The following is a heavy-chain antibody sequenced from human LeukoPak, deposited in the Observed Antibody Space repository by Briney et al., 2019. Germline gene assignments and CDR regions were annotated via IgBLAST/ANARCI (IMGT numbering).Heavy chain of an antibody. V-gene: IGHV4-39*01. CDR1: GGSISSSSYY. Sequence: SETLSLTCTVSGGSISSSSYYWGWIRQPPGKGLEWIGSIYYSGSTYYNPSLKSRVTISVDTSKNQFSLQLNSVTPEDTAVYYCARRYCSSGGCYFDYWGQGTLVTVSS. D-gene: IGHD2-15*01. CDR2: IYYSGST. J-gene: IGHJ4*02. CDR3: ARRYCSSGGCYFDY.